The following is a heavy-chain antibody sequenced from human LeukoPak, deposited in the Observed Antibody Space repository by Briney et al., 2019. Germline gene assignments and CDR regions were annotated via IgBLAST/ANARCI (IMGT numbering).Heavy chain of an antibody. CDR2: IKSKTDGGTT. Sequence: GGSLRLSCAASGLTFSNAWMSWVRQAPGKGLEWVSRIKSKTDGGTTDYAAPVKGRFTISRDDSKNTLYLQMNNLKTEDTAVYYCTSGYWGQGTLVTVSS. CDR1: GLTFSNAW. CDR3: TSGY. D-gene: IGHD3-3*01. J-gene: IGHJ4*02. V-gene: IGHV3-15*01.